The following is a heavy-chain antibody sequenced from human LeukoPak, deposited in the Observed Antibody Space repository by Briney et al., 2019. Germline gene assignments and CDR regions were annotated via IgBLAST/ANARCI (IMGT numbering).Heavy chain of an antibody. CDR3: ATGRDPYKTGH. V-gene: IGHV4-59*01. D-gene: IGHD1-1*01. J-gene: IGHJ4*02. CDR1: GGSFSPAH. Sequence: SETLSLTCTFSGGSFSPAHWSWIRQPPGKGLEWIGVICDNGNTDYNPSLKSRVTISVDTSKSQFSLKLSSLAAADTAVYYCATGRDPYKTGHWGQGTLVTVSS. CDR2: ICDNGNT.